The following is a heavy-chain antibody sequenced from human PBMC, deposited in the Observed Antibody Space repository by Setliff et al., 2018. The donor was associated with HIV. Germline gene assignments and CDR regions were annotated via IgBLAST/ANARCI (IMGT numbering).Heavy chain of an antibody. CDR3: ARQPLYNDYDWRSYYFDY. CDR2: VYYSGRT. J-gene: IGHJ4*02. D-gene: IGHD5-12*01. Sequence: SETLSLTCTVSGGSISSSSYYWGWIRQPPGKGLEWIGSVYYSGRTYYNPSLNSRFTISVDTSKNQFSLKLRSVTAADTAVYYCARQPLYNDYDWRSYYFDYWGQGSLVTVSS. V-gene: IGHV4-39*01. CDR1: GGSISSSSYY.